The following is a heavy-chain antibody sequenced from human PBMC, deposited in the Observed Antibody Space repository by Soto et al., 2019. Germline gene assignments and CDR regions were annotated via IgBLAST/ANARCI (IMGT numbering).Heavy chain of an antibody. Sequence: GGSLRLSCAASGFTFDDYTMHWARQAPGKGLEWVSLISWDGGSTYYADSVKGRFTISRDNSKNSLYLQMNSLRTEDTALYYCAKDTPDHDAFDIWGQGTMVTVSS. J-gene: IGHJ3*02. V-gene: IGHV3-43*01. CDR1: GFTFDDYT. CDR3: AKDTPDHDAFDI. CDR2: ISWDGGST.